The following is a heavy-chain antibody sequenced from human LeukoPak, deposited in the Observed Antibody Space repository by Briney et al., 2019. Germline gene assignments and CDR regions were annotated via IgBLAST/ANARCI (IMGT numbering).Heavy chain of an antibody. D-gene: IGHD2-15*01. CDR2: IYYSGST. Sequence: SETLSLTCTVSGGSISSYYWSWIRQPPGKGLEWIGYIYYSGSTNYNPSLKSRVTISVDRSKNQFSLKLSSVTAADTAVYYCASTDGCSGGSCYDYWGQGTLVTVSS. CDR1: GGSISSYY. J-gene: IGHJ4*02. CDR3: ASTDGCSGGSCYDY. V-gene: IGHV4-59*12.